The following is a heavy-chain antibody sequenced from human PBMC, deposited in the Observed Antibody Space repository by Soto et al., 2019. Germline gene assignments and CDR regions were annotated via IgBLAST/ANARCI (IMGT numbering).Heavy chain of an antibody. Sequence: QVQLVESGGGVVQPGMSLRLSCVASGFTFKNYGMHWVRQASGKGLEWVACLSSDGSGEDYLDSVRGRFIISRDNSKDTMYLQMNSLRVEDTAVYYCAKGSGFDFDYWGQGNPVIVSS. CDR2: LSSDGSGE. CDR1: GFTFKNYG. V-gene: IGHV3-30*18. J-gene: IGHJ4*02. CDR3: AKGSGFDFDY. D-gene: IGHD5-12*01.